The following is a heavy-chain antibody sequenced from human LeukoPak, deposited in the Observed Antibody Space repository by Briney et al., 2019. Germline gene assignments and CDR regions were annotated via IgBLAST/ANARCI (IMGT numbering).Heavy chain of an antibody. J-gene: IGHJ5*02. V-gene: IGHV1-46*01. D-gene: IGHD6-6*01. Sequence: ASVKVSCKASGYTFTSYYMHWVRQAPGQGLEWMGIINPSGGSTSYAQKFQGRVTITADESTSTAYMELSSLRSEDTAVYYCARSSIAARRRWFDPWGQGTLVTVSS. CDR2: INPSGGST. CDR1: GYTFTSYY. CDR3: ARSSIAARRRWFDP.